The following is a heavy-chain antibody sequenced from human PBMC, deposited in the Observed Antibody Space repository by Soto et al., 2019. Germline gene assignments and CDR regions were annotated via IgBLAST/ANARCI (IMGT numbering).Heavy chain of an antibody. Sequence: ASVKVSCKASGYTFTSYGISWVRQAPGQGLEWMGWISAYNGNTNYAQKLQGRVTMTTDTSTSTAYMELRRLRSDDTAVYYCARASAIAAAGTGAGGRGYYCYYGMDVWGQGTTVTVSS. J-gene: IGHJ6*02. D-gene: IGHD6-13*01. V-gene: IGHV1-18*04. CDR3: ARASAIAAAGTGAGGRGYYCYYGMDV. CDR1: GYTFTSYG. CDR2: ISAYNGNT.